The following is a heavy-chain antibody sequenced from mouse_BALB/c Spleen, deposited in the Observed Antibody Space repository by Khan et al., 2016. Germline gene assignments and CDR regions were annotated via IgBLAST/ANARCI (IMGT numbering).Heavy chain of an antibody. Sequence: LVESGGGLVQPGGSLRLSCATSGFTFTDYYMSWVRQPPGKALEWLGFIRNKANGYTTEYSASVKGRFTISRDNSQSILYLQMNTLRAEDSATYYCARDSHGYDYWCQGTTLTVSS. CDR2: IRNKANGYTT. CDR3: ARDSHGYDY. D-gene: IGHD2-2*01. J-gene: IGHJ2*01. V-gene: IGHV7-3*02. CDR1: GFTFTDYY.